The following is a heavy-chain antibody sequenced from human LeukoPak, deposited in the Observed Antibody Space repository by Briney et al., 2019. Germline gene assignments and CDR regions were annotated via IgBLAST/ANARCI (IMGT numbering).Heavy chain of an antibody. CDR1: GYTFTGYY. Sequence: GASVTVSCKASGYTFTGYYMHWVRQAPGQGLEWMGWINPNSGGTNYAQKLQGRVTMTRDTSISTAYMELSRLRSDDTAVYYCARDQGYCSSTSCSNWFDPWGQGTLATVSS. CDR3: ARDQGYCSSTSCSNWFDP. J-gene: IGHJ5*02. CDR2: INPNSGGT. D-gene: IGHD2-2*01. V-gene: IGHV1-2*02.